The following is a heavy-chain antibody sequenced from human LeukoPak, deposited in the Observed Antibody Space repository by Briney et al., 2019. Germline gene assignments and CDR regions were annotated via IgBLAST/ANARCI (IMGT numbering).Heavy chain of an antibody. V-gene: IGHV3-30*14. CDR2: IASDGSHT. Sequence: GGSLRLSCAASGFTFSTYFMHWARQAPGKGLEWVADIASDGSHTFYVESVKGRFTISRDNSKNTLYLQMNSLRAEDTAVYYCARDQQWLYYFDYWGQGTLVTVSS. D-gene: IGHD6-19*01. CDR3: ARDQQWLYYFDY. CDR1: GFTFSTYF. J-gene: IGHJ4*02.